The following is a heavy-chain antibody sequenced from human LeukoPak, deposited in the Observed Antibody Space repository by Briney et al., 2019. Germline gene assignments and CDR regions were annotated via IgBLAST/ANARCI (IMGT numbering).Heavy chain of an antibody. CDR1: GGSISSSSYY. CDR2: IYYSGST. Sequence: SETLSLTCTVSGGSISSSSYYWGWIRQPPGKGLEWIGSIYYSGSTYYNPSLRSRVTISVDTSKKQFSLKLTSVTAADTAVYYCATEAVLPAAPEAFDIWGQGTMVTVSS. CDR3: ATEAVLPAAPEAFDI. V-gene: IGHV4-39*01. D-gene: IGHD2-2*01. J-gene: IGHJ3*02.